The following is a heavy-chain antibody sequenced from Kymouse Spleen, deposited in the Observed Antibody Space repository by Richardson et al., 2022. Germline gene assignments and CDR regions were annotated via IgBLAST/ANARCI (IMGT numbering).Heavy chain of an antibody. J-gene: IGHJ4*02,IGHJ5*02. Sequence: EVQLVESGGGLVQPGRSLRLSCAASGFTFDDYAMHWVRQAPGKGLEWVSGISWNSGSIGYADSVKGRFTISRDNAKNSLYLQMNSLRAEDTALYYCAKDTAMAGQGTLVTVSS. D-gene: IGHD5-18,IGHD5-18*01. V-gene: IGHV3-9*01. CDR1: GFTFDDYA. CDR2: ISWNSGSI.